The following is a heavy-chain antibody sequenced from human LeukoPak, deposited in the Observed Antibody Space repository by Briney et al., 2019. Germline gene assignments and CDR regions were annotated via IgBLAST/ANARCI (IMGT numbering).Heavy chain of an antibody. J-gene: IGHJ4*02. D-gene: IGHD2-2*02. CDR1: GGSFSGYY. CDR2: INHSGST. V-gene: IGHV4-34*01. Sequence: SETLSLTCAVYGGSFSGYYWSWIRQPPGKGLERIGEINHSGSTNYNPSLKSRVTISVDTSKNQFSLKLSSVTAADTAVYYCVRYCSSTTCYTRAVDYWGQGTLVTVSS. CDR3: VRYCSSTTCYTRAVDY.